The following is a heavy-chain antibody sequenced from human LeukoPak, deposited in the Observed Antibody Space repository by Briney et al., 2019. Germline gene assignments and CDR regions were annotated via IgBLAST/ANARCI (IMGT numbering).Heavy chain of an antibody. J-gene: IGHJ3*02. CDR3: ARGRDSAFDI. V-gene: IGHV6-1*01. Sequence: SQTLSLTRAISGDSVSSNSVAWNWIRQSPSRGLEWLGRTYRGSKHYAGPVNSRITINPDTSKNQLSLQLNSVTPEDTAVYYCARGRDSAFDIWGQGTMVTVSS. CDR2: TYRGSK. D-gene: IGHD2-15*01. CDR1: GDSVSSNSVA.